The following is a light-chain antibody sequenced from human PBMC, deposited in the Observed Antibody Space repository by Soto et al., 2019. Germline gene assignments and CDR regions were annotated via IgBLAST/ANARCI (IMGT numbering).Light chain of an antibody. CDR2: RDS. CDR1: NIGSKN. Sequence: SYELTQPLSVSVALGQTARITCGGNNIGSKNVHWYQQKPGQAPVLVIYRDSNRPSGIPERFSGSNSGNTATLTISRAQAGDEADYYYQVWDSSTARVFGGGTQLTVL. CDR3: QVWDSSTARV. V-gene: IGLV3-9*01. J-gene: IGLJ3*02.